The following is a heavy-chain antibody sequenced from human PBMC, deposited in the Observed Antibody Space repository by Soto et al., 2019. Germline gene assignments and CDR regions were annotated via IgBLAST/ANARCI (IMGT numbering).Heavy chain of an antibody. CDR1: GGSISGHS. Sequence: XETLSLTCTVSGGSISGHSWVWIRQPAGKGLEWIGHIYPSGSTSYNPSLRSRVTMSLDTSTNKIFLNLTSVTAADTAVFYCVRGRSYSVYDFWGPGTLVTVSS. CDR3: VRGRSYSVYDF. CDR2: IYPSGST. V-gene: IGHV4-4*07. D-gene: IGHD5-12*01. J-gene: IGHJ4*02.